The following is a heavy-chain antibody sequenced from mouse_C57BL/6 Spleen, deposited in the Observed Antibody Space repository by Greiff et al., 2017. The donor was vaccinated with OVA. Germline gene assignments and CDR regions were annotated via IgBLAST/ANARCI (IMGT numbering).Heavy chain of an antibody. CDR2: ISRGSSTI. D-gene: IGHD2-5*01. CDR1: GFTFSDYG. V-gene: IGHV5-17*01. Sequence: EVKLVESGGGLVKPGGSLKLSCAASGFTFSDYGMHWVRQAPEQGLEWVAYISRGSSTIYYADTVKGRFTISRDKAKNTLFLQMTSLRSEDTAMYYCASQGSNRFWLAYWGQGTLVTVSA. CDR3: ASQGSNRFWLAY. J-gene: IGHJ3*01.